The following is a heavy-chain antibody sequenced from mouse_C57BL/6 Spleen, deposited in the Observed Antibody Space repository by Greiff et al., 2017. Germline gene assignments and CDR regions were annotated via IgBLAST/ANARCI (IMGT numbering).Heavy chain of an antibody. CDR3: ARGETALFAY. D-gene: IGHD3-2*01. CDR1: GSTFPSYG. J-gene: IGHJ3*01. CDR2: IYPRSGNT. V-gene: IGHV1-81*01. Sequence: VQLQQSGAELARPGASVKLSCKASGSTFPSYGISWLKQRTGQGLEWIGEIYPRSGNTYSNEKFKGKATLTADKSSSTAYMELRSLTSEDSAVYFCARGETALFAYWGQGTLVTVSA.